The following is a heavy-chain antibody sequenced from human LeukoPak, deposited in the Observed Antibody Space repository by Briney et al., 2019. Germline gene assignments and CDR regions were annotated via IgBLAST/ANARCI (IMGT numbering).Heavy chain of an antibody. Sequence: SETLSLTFTVSADSINTYYWNWIRQPPGKGLEWIAHIYYTGSARYNPSLKCRATISVDTSKNQFSLSLSSVTAADTAVYYCACGVPHSYYYMDVWGKGTTVAVSS. V-gene: IGHV4-59*12. CDR1: ADSINTYY. CDR2: IYYTGSA. J-gene: IGHJ6*03. D-gene: IGHD2-21*01. CDR3: ACGVPHSYYYMDV.